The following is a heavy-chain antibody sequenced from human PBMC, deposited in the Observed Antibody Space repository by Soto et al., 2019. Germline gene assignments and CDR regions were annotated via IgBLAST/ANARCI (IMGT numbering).Heavy chain of an antibody. CDR2: IYYSGST. J-gene: IGHJ4*02. Sequence: QLQLQESGPGLVKPSETLSLTCTVSGGSISSSSYYWGWIRQPPGKGLEWIGSIYYSGSTYYNPTLRGRAPISVDTSKNQVSLNRRSVTAADTAVYYCGRHTSAISISDHWGQGTLVTVSS. D-gene: IGHD3-3*01. V-gene: IGHV4-39*01. CDR3: GRHTSAISISDH. CDR1: GGSISSSSYY.